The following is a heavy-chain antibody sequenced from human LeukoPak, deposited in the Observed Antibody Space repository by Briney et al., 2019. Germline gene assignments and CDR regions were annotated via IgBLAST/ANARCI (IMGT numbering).Heavy chain of an antibody. CDR3: ARGGDYNWFDP. V-gene: IGHV1-2*02. CDR2: INPNSGGT. D-gene: IGHD4-17*01. J-gene: IGHJ5*02. Sequence: GASVKVPCKASGYTFTSYAMNWVRQAPGQGLEWMGWINPNSGGTNYAQKFQGRVTMTRDTSISTAYMELSRLRSDDTAVYYCARGGDYNWFDPWGQGTLVTVSS. CDR1: GYTFTSYA.